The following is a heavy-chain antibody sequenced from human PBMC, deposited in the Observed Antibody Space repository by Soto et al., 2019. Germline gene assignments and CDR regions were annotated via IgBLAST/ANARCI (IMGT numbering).Heavy chain of an antibody. CDR2: IIPLFGTP. Sequence: ASVKVSCKASGGTFSNYAINWVRQAPGQGLEWMGGIIPLFGTPNYAQKFQGRVTFTAHKSTSTAYMELRSLRSDDTAVYYCARGWETVGTTTPFAYWGQGTLVTVSS. J-gene: IGHJ4*02. V-gene: IGHV1-69*06. D-gene: IGHD1-26*01. CDR3: ARGWETVGTTTPFAY. CDR1: GGTFSNYA.